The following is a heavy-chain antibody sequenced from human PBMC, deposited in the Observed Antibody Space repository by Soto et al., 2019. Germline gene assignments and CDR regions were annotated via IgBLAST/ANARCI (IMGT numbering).Heavy chain of an antibody. D-gene: IGHD6-13*01. CDR3: ATNKQLGTSYYYYGMDV. Sequence: PSQTVSLTCAISGDSVSSNSAAWNWIRQSPSRGLEWLGRTYYRSKWYNDYAVSVKSRITINPDTSKNQFSLQLNSVTPEDTAVYYCATNKQLGTSYYYYGMDVWGQGTTVTVSS. V-gene: IGHV6-1*01. CDR2: TYYRSKWYN. CDR1: GDSVSSNSAA. J-gene: IGHJ6*02.